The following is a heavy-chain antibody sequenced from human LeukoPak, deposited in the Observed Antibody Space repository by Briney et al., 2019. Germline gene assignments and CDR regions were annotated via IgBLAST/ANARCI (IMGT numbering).Heavy chain of an antibody. V-gene: IGHV1-69*04. Sequence: ASVKVSCKASGGTFISYAISWVRQAPGQGLEWMGRIIPILGIANYAQKFQGRVTITADKSTSTAYMELSSLRSEDTAVYYCARGGSDSGSFDFDYWGQGTLVTVSS. CDR1: GGTFISYA. CDR2: IIPILGIA. D-gene: IGHD1-26*01. J-gene: IGHJ4*02. CDR3: ARGGSDSGSFDFDY.